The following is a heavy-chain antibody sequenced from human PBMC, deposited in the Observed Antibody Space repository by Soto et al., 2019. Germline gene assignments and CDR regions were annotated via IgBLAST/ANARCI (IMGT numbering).Heavy chain of an antibody. V-gene: IGHV3-23*01. Sequence: GGSLRLSCAASGFTVGAFAVNWVRQAPGKGLEWVSGISVSDAFIYYADSVRGRFSISRDASENILYLQMNSLRVDDTALYYCTRETVAGITGLDYWGPGTLVTVSS. CDR1: GFTVGAFA. CDR3: TRETVAGITGLDY. J-gene: IGHJ4*02. D-gene: IGHD1-20*01. CDR2: ISVSDAFI.